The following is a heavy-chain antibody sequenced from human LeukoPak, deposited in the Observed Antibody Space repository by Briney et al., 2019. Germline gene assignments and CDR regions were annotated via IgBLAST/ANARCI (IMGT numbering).Heavy chain of an antibody. V-gene: IGHV4-39*07. CDR2: IYYSGST. CDR1: GGSISSSSYY. J-gene: IGHJ6*02. D-gene: IGHD4-17*01. Sequence: SETLSLTCTVSGGSISSSSYYWGWIRQPPGKGLEWIGSIYYSGSTYYNPSLKSRVTISVDTSKNQFSLKLSSVTAADTAVYYCARAEGEYGDYNYYYYYGMDVWGQGTTVTVSS. CDR3: ARAEGEYGDYNYYYYYGMDV.